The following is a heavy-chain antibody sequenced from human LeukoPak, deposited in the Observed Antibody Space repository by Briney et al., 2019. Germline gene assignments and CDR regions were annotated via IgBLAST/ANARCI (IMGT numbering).Heavy chain of an antibody. D-gene: IGHD3-9*01. V-gene: IGHV4-59*01. CDR3: ARVRKGYFDWLLFDY. J-gene: IGHJ4*02. CDR2: IYYSGST. CDR1: GGSISSYY. Sequence: SETLSLTCTVSGGSISSYYWSWIRQPPGKGLELIGYIYYSGSTNYNPSLKSRVTISVDTSKNQFSLKLSSVTAADTAVYYCARVRKGYFDWLLFDYWGQGTLVTVSS.